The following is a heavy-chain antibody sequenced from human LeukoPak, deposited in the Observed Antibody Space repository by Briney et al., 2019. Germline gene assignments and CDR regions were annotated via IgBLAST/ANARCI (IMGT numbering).Heavy chain of an antibody. D-gene: IGHD2-2*02. J-gene: IGHJ4*02. CDR2: VYYSGST. Sequence: SETLSLTCTVSRGPISTYYWAWIRQPPGKGLEWIGYVYYSGSTYYNPSLKSRVTISVDTSKNQFSLKLSSVTAADTAVYYCARDHAIRGFDYWGQGTLVTVSS. V-gene: IGHV4-59*06. CDR1: RGPISTYY. CDR3: ARDHAIRGFDY.